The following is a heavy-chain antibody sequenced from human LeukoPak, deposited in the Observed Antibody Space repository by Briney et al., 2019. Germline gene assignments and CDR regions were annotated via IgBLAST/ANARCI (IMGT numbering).Heavy chain of an antibody. Sequence: PGGSLRLSCATSGFTFTTFWMHWVRQAPGKGLVWVSVIYSGGGTYYADSVKGRFTISRDNFKNTLYLQMNSLRAEDTAVYYCARDSLASRAFDIWGQGTMVTVSS. CDR3: ARDSLASRAFDI. D-gene: IGHD3-3*02. J-gene: IGHJ3*02. V-gene: IGHV3-66*02. CDR2: IYSGGGT. CDR1: GFTFTTFW.